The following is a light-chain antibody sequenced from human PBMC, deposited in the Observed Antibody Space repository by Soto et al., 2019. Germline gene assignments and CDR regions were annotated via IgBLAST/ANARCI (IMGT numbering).Light chain of an antibody. CDR3: MQALHTPLT. CDR1: QSLLYSNGYNY. V-gene: IGKV2-28*01. CDR2: LGS. J-gene: IGKJ4*01. Sequence: DIVMTQSPLSLPVTPGEPASISCRSSQSLLYSNGYNYLDWYLQKPGQSPQLLIYLGSNRASGVSDRFSGSGSCTDFTLKISRVEAEDVGVYYCMQALHTPLTFGGGTKVELK.